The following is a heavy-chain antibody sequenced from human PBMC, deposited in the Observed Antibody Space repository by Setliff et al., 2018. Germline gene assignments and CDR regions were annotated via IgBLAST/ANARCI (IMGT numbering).Heavy chain of an antibody. D-gene: IGHD6-13*01. Sequence: SETLSLTCAVYGGSFSTYYWTWVRLPPGKGLEWIGNIHHSASTNYNPSLQSRLSLSVDTSKNQFYLKLNSVNAADAAVYYCARSTQQVLIDGTYYFYGLDVWGQGTMVTVSS. CDR3: ARSTQQVLIDGTYYFYGLDV. J-gene: IGHJ6*02. V-gene: IGHV4-34*10. CDR2: IHHSAST. CDR1: GGSFSTYY.